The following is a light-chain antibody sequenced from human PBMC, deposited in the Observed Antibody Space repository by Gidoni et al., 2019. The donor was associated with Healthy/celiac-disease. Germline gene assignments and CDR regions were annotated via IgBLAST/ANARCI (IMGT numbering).Light chain of an antibody. Sequence: DIVMTQSPLSLPVTPGEPASISCRSSQSLLHSNGYNYLDWYLQKQGQSPQLLIYLGSNRASGVPDRFSGSGSGTDFTLKISRVEAEDVGVYYCMQALQTPATFGQXTKLEIK. V-gene: IGKV2-28*01. CDR2: LGS. J-gene: IGKJ2*01. CDR3: MQALQTPAT. CDR1: QSLLHSNGYNY.